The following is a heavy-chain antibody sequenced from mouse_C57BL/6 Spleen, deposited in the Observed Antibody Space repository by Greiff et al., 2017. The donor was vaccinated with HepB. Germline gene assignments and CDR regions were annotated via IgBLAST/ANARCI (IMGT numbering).Heavy chain of an antibody. V-gene: IGHV1-15*01. D-gene: IGHD1-1*01. CDR3: TRPNYYGSHWYFDV. CDR2: IDPETGGT. CDR1: GYTFTDYE. J-gene: IGHJ1*03. Sequence: QVQLKQSGAELVRPGASVTLSCKASGYTFTDYEMHWVKQTPVHGLEWIGAIDPETGGTAYNQKFKGKAILTADKSSSTAYMELRSLTSEDSAVYYSTRPNYYGSHWYFDVWGTGTTVTVSS.